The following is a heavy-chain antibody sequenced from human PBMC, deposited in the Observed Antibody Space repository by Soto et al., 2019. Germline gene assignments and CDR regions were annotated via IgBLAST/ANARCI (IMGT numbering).Heavy chain of an antibody. J-gene: IGHJ4*02. Sequence: PGGSLRLSCTTSGFTFGDYAMSWFRQAPGKGLEWIGYIRSNTYGGTTEYAASVKGRFTISRDDSKRVAHLQMNSLETEDTAVYFCARRKYLDYWGLVTLVTVSS. V-gene: IGHV3-49*03. CDR1: GFTFGDYA. CDR2: IRSNTYGGTT. CDR3: ARRKYLDY.